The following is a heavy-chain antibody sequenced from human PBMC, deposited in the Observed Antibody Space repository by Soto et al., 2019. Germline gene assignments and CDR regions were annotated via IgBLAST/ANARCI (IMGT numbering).Heavy chain of an antibody. CDR2: INPNSGGT. D-gene: IGHD3-22*01. V-gene: IGHV1-2*02. CDR3: ARGDFDSSANYYAGWFDP. Sequence: ASGYTFTAYYMHWLRQAPGQGLEWMGWINPNSGGTKYAQKFQGRVTMTNDTSISTAYMELSRLGSDDTAVYYCARGDFDSSANYYAGWFDPWGQGTLVTVSS. CDR1: GYTFTAYY. J-gene: IGHJ5*02.